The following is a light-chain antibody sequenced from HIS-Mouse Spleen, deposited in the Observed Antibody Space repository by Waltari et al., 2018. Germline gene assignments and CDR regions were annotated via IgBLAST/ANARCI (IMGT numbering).Light chain of an antibody. V-gene: IGKV3-20*01. J-gene: IGKJ2*01. CDR2: GAS. Sequence: IVLTQSPGTLSLPPGERATLSCRASQSVSSSYLAWYQQKPGQAPTLLIYGASSRATGIPDRFSGSGSGIDFTLTISRLEPEDFAVYYCQQYGSSPRYTFGQGTKLEIK. CDR1: QSVSSSY. CDR3: QQYGSSPRYT.